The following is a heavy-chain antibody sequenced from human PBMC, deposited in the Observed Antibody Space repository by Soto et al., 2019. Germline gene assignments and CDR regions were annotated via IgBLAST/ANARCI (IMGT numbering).Heavy chain of an antibody. D-gene: IGHD2-2*01. V-gene: IGHV3-30*18. CDR1: GFSFRNYG. CDR2: ISYEEINNK. Sequence: PGGSLRLSCVASGFSFRNYGMHWVRQAPGKGLEWVAVISYEEINNKNYADSVKGRFTISRDNSESTLYLQMDSLRAEDTAVYYCAKGYCSGPSCYRGYGMDVWGQGTTVTVSS. J-gene: IGHJ6*02. CDR3: AKGYCSGPSCYRGYGMDV.